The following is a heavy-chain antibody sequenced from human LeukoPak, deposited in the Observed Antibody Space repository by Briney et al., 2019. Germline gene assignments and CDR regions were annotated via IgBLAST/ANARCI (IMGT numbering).Heavy chain of an antibody. CDR2: IYYTGST. D-gene: IGHD1-14*01. Sequence: SETLSLTCSVSGGSINTYYWSWIRQTPGKGLEWIGFIYYTGSTNYNPSLKSRVTMSVDTSKSQFSLKLTSVTAADTALYYCARGANRLDSWGRGTLSPSPQ. CDR3: ARGANRLDS. J-gene: IGHJ4*02. CDR1: GGSINTYY. V-gene: IGHV4-59*12.